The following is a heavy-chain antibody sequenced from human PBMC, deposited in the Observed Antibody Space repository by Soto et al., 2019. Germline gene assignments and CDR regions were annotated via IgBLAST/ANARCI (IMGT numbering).Heavy chain of an antibody. J-gene: IGHJ5*02. V-gene: IGHV4-39*01. CDR1: GGSISSSTYY. CDR3: ASSGWFDP. Sequence: PSETLSLTFTVSGGSISSSTYYWGWIRQPPGKGLEWIGTIYYSGSTYYNPSLKSRVTISVDTSKNQFSLKLSSVTAADTAVYYCASSGWFDPWGQGTLVTVSS. CDR2: IYYSGST.